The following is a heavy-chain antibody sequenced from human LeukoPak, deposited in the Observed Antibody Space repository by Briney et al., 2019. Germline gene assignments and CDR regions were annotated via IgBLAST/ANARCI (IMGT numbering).Heavy chain of an antibody. CDR2: IYYRGST. D-gene: IGHD3-22*01. CDR1: GGSISSSSHY. J-gene: IGHJ4*02. CDR3: ARRVAGSGYRDY. V-gene: IGHV4-39*01. Sequence: PSETLSLTCTVSGGSISSSSHYWGWIRQPPGMGLEWIGNIYYRGSTNYNPSLKSRVTISVDTSKNQFSLKLSSVTAADTADYYCARRVAGSGYRDYWGQGTLVTVSS.